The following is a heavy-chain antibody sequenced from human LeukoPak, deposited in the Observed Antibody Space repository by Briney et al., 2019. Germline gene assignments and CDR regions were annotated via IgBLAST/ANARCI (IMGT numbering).Heavy chain of an antibody. CDR1: GGSISSSSYY. D-gene: IGHD3-22*01. CDR3: ASREDSSGYYTY. V-gene: IGHV4-39*01. Sequence: SETLSLTCTVSGGSISSSSYYWGWIRQPPGKGLEWIGSIYYSGSTYYNPSLKSRVTISVDTSKNQFSLKLSFVTAADTAVYYCASREDSSGYYTYWGQGTLVTVSS. CDR2: IYYSGST. J-gene: IGHJ4*02.